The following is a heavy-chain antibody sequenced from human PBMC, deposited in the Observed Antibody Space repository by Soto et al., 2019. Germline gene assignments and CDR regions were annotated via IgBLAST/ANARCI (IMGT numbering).Heavy chain of an antibody. V-gene: IGHV1-69*06. CDR3: ARAIKRWEVNYYFDF. CDR1: GSTFNNFA. Sequence: QVVLLQSGAEVKAPGSSVRVSCQVSGSTFNNFAFSGVRQAPGNGPEWMGGIVVDSNTAEYSQRFQDRVTITADTSSKTLYMELGSLTFEDTAVYYCARAIKRWEVNYYFDFWGQGTLVTVSS. D-gene: IGHD1-26*01. CDR2: IVVDSNTA. J-gene: IGHJ4*02.